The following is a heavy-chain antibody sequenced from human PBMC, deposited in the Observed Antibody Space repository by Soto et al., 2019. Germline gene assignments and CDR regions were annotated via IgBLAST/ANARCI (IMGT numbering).Heavy chain of an antibody. CDR1: GFTVSSNY. CDR3: ARVSVAGYYYYYGMDV. Sequence: EVQLVESGGGLIQPGGSLRLSCAASGFTVSSNYMSWVRQAPGKGLEWVSVIYSGGSTYYADSVKGRFTISRDNSKNTLYLQMNSLRAEDTAVYYCARVSVAGYYYYYGMDVWGQGTTVTVSS. J-gene: IGHJ6*02. CDR2: IYSGGST. D-gene: IGHD6-19*01. V-gene: IGHV3-53*01.